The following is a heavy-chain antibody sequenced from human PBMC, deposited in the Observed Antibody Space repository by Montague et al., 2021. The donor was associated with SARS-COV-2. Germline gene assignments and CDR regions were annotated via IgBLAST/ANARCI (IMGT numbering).Heavy chain of an antibody. CDR2: ISDSGST. CDR1: GGSISSFY. D-gene: IGHD2-15*01. Sequence: SETLSLTCTVSGGSISSFYWSWFRQPPGKGLEGIGYISDSGSTNYNPSLTSRVTMSVDTSENQFSLKVNSVTAADTAVYYCARHYSATLTAVYWGQGTLVTVSS. CDR3: ARHYSATLTAVY. V-gene: IGHV4-59*08. J-gene: IGHJ4*02.